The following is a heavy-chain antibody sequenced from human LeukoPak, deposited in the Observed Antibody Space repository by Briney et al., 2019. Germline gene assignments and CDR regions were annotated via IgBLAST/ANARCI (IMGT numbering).Heavy chain of an antibody. V-gene: IGHV3-23*01. Sequence: GGSLRLSCEASGFGFSSYAMNWVRQAPGKGLEWVSVITSGVTTFYADSVRGRFTISRDNSKNALYLQMNSLRAEDTAVYYCAKDLASGWTYYYHGLDVWGQGTTVTVPS. CDR3: AKDLASGWTYYYHGLDV. D-gene: IGHD6-19*01. J-gene: IGHJ6*02. CDR1: GFGFSSYA. CDR2: ITSGVTT.